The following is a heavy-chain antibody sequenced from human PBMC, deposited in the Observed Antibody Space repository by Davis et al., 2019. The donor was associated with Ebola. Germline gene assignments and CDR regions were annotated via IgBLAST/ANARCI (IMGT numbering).Heavy chain of an antibody. V-gene: IGHV3-23*01. J-gene: IGHJ4*02. CDR3: ATLRYFDWLFPNGPDY. CDR1: VITFSSYA. CDR2: ISGSGGNT. D-gene: IGHD3-9*01. Sequence: GGSLRLSCADSVITFSSYAMTWVRQAPGKGLEWVSAISGSGGNTYYADSVKGRFTISRDNSKNTLYLQMDSLRAEDTAVYYCATLRYFDWLFPNGPDYWGQGTLVTVSS.